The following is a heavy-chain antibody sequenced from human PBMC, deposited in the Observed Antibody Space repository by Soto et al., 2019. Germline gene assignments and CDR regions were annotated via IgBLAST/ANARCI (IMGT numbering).Heavy chain of an antibody. J-gene: IGHJ5*02. Sequence: PGGSLRLSCAASGFTFSSYGMHWVRQAPGKGLERVAVIWYDGSNKYYADSVKGRFTISRDNSKNTLYLQMNSLRAEDTAVYYCARESGGYCTNGVCYTRGWFDPWGQGTLVTVSS. D-gene: IGHD2-8*01. CDR2: IWYDGSNK. CDR1: GFTFSSYG. CDR3: ARESGGYCTNGVCYTRGWFDP. V-gene: IGHV3-33*01.